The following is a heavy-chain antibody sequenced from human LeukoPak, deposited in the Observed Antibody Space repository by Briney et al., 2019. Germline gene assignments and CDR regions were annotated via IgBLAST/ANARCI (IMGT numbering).Heavy chain of an antibody. CDR1: GLTFSNYA. V-gene: IGHV3-23*01. CDR2: ITDSGRKT. CDR3: AKITKATTPNY. D-gene: IGHD4-17*01. Sequence: GGSLRLSCAASGLTFSNYAMNWVRQASGKGLEWVSGITDSGRKTYYADYVKGRFSISRDNSKNTVYLQMSDLRAEDTAVYYCAKITKATTPNYWGQGTLVTVSS. J-gene: IGHJ4*02.